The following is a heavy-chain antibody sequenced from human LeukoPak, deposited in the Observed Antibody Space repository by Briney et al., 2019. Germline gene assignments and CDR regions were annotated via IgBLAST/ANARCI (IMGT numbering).Heavy chain of an antibody. D-gene: IGHD3/OR15-3a*01. V-gene: IGHV1-46*01. Sequence: ASVKVSCKASGYTFTSYYMHWVRQAPGQGLEWMGIINPSGGSTSYAQKFQGRVTMTRNTSISTVYMEVSGLRSEDTAVYYCTRGGIIILGVATVVDYWGQGTLVTVSS. CDR1: GYTFTSYY. CDR2: INPSGGST. J-gene: IGHJ4*02. CDR3: TRGGIIILGVATVVDY.